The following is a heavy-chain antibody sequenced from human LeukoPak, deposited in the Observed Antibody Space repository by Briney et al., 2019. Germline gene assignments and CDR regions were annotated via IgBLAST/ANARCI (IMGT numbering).Heavy chain of an antibody. J-gene: IGHJ4*02. CDR2: IIPIFGTA. CDR3: ARGIEWLQLQYFFDY. V-gene: IGHV1-69*13. Sequence: GASVKVSCKASGGTFSSYAINWVRQAPGQGLEWMGGIIPIFGTANYAQKFQGRVTITADESTSTAYMELSSLRSEDTAVYYCARGIEWLQLQYFFDYWGQGTLVTVSS. D-gene: IGHD5-24*01. CDR1: GGTFSSYA.